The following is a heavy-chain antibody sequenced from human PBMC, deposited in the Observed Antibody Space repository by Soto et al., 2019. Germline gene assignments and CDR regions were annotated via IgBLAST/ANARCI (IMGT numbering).Heavy chain of an antibody. CDR2: ISHDGSKK. V-gene: IGHV3-30*18. Sequence: GWSLRLSCVASGFAFSSFGMHWVRQAPGKGLEWVAFISHDGSKKKFVDSVKGRFTISRDDSGNTLYLQMNSLRAEDSAVYYCEKDRTAAARHSGYSGQGTHGTVSS. D-gene: IGHD6-6*01. CDR1: GFAFSSFG. CDR3: EKDRTAAARHSGY. J-gene: IGHJ4*02.